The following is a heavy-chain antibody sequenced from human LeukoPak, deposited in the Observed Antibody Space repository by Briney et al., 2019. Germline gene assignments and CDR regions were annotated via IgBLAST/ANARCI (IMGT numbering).Heavy chain of an antibody. J-gene: IGHJ6*02. CDR1: GFTFSSAW. D-gene: IGHD3-3*01. Sequence: PGGSLRLSCAGSGFTFSSAWMSWVRQAPGKGLEWVGRIASETDRGTTAYAAPVKGRFTISRDDSTDTVYLQMNSLKTEDRAVYYCTREKTKSITIFGVVGTGRNYYYGMDVWGQGTTVTVSS. CDR3: TREKTKSITIFGVVGTGRNYYYGMDV. CDR2: IASETDRGTT. V-gene: IGHV3-15*04.